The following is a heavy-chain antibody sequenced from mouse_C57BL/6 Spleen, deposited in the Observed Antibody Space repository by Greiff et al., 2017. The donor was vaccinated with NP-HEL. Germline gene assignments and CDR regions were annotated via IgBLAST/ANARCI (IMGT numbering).Heavy chain of an antibody. V-gene: IGHV2-6-1*01. D-gene: IGHD2-3*01. CDR1: GFSLTSYG. J-gene: IGHJ3*01. CDR2: IWSDGST. Sequence: VMLVESGPGLVAPSQSLSITCTVSGFSLTSYGVHWVRQPPGKGLEWLVVIWSDGSTTYNSALNSRLSISQDNSKSQVFLKMNSLQTDDTAMYYCARQSRDGYYGGWFAYWGQGTLVTVSA. CDR3: ARQSRDGYYGGWFAY.